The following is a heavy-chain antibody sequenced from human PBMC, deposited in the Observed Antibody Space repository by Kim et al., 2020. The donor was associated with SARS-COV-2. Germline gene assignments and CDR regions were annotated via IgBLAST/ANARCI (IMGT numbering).Heavy chain of an antibody. J-gene: IGHJ5*02. CDR2: NGST. CDR3: ARADWFDP. Sequence: NGSTKYSQRVRGSITITKDTTASTACMELSSLRSKDTAVYYCARADWFDPWGQGTLVTVSS. V-gene: IGHV1-3*01.